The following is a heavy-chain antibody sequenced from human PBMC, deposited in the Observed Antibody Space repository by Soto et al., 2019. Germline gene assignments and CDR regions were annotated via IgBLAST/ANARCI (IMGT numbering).Heavy chain of an antibody. J-gene: IGHJ4*02. CDR3: ATGLYSGSYLAFGG. D-gene: IGHD1-26*01. CDR1: GYTLTELS. V-gene: IGHV1-24*01. Sequence: ASVKVSCKVSGYTLTELSMHWVRQAPGKGLEWMGGFDPEDGETIYAQKFQGRVTMTEDTSTDTAYMELSSLRSEDTPVYYCATGLYSGSYLAFGGWGQGTLGTVGS. CDR2: FDPEDGET.